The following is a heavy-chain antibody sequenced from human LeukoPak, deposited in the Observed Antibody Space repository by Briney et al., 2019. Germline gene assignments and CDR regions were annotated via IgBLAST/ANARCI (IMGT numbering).Heavy chain of an antibody. CDR2: ISSSGGTI. J-gene: IGHJ3*02. CDR1: GFTFSTYN. CDR3: ARGAAGGGYNNGYDAVDI. V-gene: IGHV3-48*04. Sequence: GGSLTLSCAVSGFTFSTYNMNWVRQAPGKGLEWVSHISSSGGTIFYTDSLQGRFIMSRDNAKNSLYLQMNSLRVEDTAMYYRARGAAGGGYNNGYDAVDIWGQGTMVTVSS. D-gene: IGHD5-18*01.